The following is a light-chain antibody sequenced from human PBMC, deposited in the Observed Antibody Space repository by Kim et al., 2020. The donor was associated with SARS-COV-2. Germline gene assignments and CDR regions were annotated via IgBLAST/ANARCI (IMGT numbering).Light chain of an antibody. CDR1: QSVDNW. Sequence: SASVGDRVTITCRASQSVDNWLAWYQQKPGKAPNLLIYDASNLESGVPSRFSGGRSGTEFTLTITNLQPDDFATYYCQKYHTYASTFGQGTKLEIK. CDR3: QKYHTYAST. CDR2: DAS. V-gene: IGKV1-5*01. J-gene: IGKJ2*01.